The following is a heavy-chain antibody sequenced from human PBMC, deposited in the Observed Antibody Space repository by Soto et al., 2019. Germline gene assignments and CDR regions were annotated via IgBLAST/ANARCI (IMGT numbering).Heavy chain of an antibody. J-gene: IGHJ3*02. CDR1: GFTVSSNY. CDR2: IYSGGST. CDR3: ARESLARSAFDI. Sequence: GGPLRLSCAASGFTVSSNYMSWVRQAPGKGLEWVSVIYSGGSTYYADSVKGRFTISRDNSKNTLYLQMNSLRAEDTAVYYCARESLARSAFDIWGQGTMVTVSS. V-gene: IGHV3-53*01. D-gene: IGHD3-3*02.